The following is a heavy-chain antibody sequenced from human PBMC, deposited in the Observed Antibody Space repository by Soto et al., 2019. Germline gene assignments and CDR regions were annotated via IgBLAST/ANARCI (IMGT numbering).Heavy chain of an antibody. CDR2: ISGSGGST. V-gene: IGHV3-23*01. J-gene: IGHJ6*02. D-gene: IGHD5-12*01. CDR1: GFTFSSYA. CDR3: AKDRGNSGRRTYYYYYGMDV. Sequence: PGGSLRLSCAASGFTFSSYAMSWVRQAPGKGLEWVSAISGSGGSTYYADSVKGRFTISRDNSKNTLYLQMNSLRAEDTAVHYCAKDRGNSGRRTYYYYYGMDVWGQGTTVTVSS.